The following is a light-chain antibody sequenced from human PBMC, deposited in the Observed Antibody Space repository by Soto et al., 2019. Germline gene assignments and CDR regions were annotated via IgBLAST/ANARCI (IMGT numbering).Light chain of an antibody. J-gene: IGKJ1*01. V-gene: IGKV3-20*01. CDR1: QSVSSSY. CDR2: GAS. CDR3: QQYGSSPTWT. Sequence: EIVLTQSPGTLSLSPGERATLSCRASQSVSSSYLAWYQQKPGQAPRLLFYGASSRATGIPDRFSGSGSGTDFTLTISRLEPEDFSVYYCQQYGSSPTWTVGQGTKVEIK.